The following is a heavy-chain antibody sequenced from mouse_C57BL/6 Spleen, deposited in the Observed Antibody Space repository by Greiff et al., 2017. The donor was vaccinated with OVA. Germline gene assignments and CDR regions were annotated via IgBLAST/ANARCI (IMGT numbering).Heavy chain of an antibody. V-gene: IGHV1-64*01. Sequence: QVQLQQPGAELVKPGASVKLSCKASGYTFTSYWMHWVKQRPGQGLEWIGMIHPNSGSTNYNEKFKSKATLTVDKSSSTAYMQLSSLTSEGSAVYYCARNYGGYFDVWGTGTTVTVSS. D-gene: IGHD1-2*01. CDR2: IHPNSGST. CDR3: ARNYGGYFDV. J-gene: IGHJ1*03. CDR1: GYTFTSYW.